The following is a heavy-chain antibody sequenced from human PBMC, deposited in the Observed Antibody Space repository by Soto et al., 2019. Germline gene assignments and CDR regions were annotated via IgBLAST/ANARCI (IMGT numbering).Heavy chain of an antibody. J-gene: IGHJ4*02. CDR1: GGSISSADYY. CDR2: IYYRGST. D-gene: IGHD1-26*01. Sequence: TLSLTCTVSGGSISSADYYWTWIRQHPGKGLEWIGYIYYRGSTYYNPSLKSRVSISVDTSKNQFSLKLISVTAADTAVYYCARSGSSYSYYFDYWGQGTLVTVSS. CDR3: ARSGSSYSYYFDY. V-gene: IGHV4-31*03.